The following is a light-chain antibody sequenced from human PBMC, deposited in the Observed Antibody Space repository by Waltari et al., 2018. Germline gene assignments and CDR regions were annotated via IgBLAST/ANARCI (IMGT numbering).Light chain of an antibody. CDR1: QYVNKY. Sequence: DVQLTQSPSSLSASVGDSVTITCRASQYVNKYLNWYQHRPGEAPKLSIYDTSNLQAGVPSRFSGSGHGTDFSFTISSLQPEDIGTYYCQQYHHLPLTFAGGTKVAVK. J-gene: IGKJ4*01. CDR3: QQYHHLPLT. V-gene: IGKV1-33*01. CDR2: DTS.